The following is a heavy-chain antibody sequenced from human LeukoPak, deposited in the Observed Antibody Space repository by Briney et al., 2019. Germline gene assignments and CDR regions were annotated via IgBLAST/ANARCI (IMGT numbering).Heavy chain of an antibody. CDR3: ERGASEVEDY. CDR2: INPNSGGT. Sequence: ASVKVSCLASGYIFPGYYMHWVRPAAGQGLEWMGWINPNSGGTNYVQKFQGRVTMTRDTSISTAYMELGRLRSDDTTLYYWERGASEVEDYGAQGTLVTVSS. J-gene: IGHJ4*02. CDR1: GYIFPGYY. V-gene: IGHV1-2*02.